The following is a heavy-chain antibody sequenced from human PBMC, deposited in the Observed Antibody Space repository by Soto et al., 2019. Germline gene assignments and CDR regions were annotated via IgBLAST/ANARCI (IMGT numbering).Heavy chain of an antibody. D-gene: IGHD4-4*01. Sequence: ASVKVSCKASGYTFTGYYMHWVRQAPGQGLELMGCFDPEDGEIIYAQKFQGRVTMTEDTSTDTAYMELSSLRSEDTAVYYCATDTGWGQGTMVTVSS. J-gene: IGHJ3*01. CDR3: ATDTG. CDR2: FDPEDGEI. CDR1: GYTFTGYY. V-gene: IGHV1-24*01.